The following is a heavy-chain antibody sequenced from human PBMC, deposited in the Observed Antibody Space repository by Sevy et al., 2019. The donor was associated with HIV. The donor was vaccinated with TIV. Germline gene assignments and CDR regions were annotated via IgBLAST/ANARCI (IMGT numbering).Heavy chain of an antibody. Sequence: ASVKVSCKASGYTFTGYYMHWVRQAPGQGLEWMGWINPNSGGTNYAQKFQGRVTMTRDTSISTAYMELSRLRSDDTAVYYCARDRIWFGVLFFDYWGQGTLVTVSS. J-gene: IGHJ4*02. CDR3: ARDRIWFGVLFFDY. D-gene: IGHD3-10*01. CDR2: INPNSGGT. V-gene: IGHV1-2*02. CDR1: GYTFTGYY.